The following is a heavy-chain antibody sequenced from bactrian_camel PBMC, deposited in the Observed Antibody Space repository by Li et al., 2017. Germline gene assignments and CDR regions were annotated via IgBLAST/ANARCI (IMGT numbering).Heavy chain of an antibody. Sequence: HVQLVESGGGLVQPGGSLRLSCAAAGFTFSTYYMTWVRQAPGKGLDWVSTISSDGTNTWYEDSVKDRFTISQDNAKNTMYLQMTSLKPEDTAVYYCAARAPPNMEVRETRDFWGFRFGIWGQGTQVTVS. J-gene: IGHJ6*01. CDR3: AARAPPNMEVRETRDFWGFRFGI. CDR1: GFTFSTYY. D-gene: IGHD5*01. CDR2: ISSDGTNT. V-gene: IGHV3-2*01.